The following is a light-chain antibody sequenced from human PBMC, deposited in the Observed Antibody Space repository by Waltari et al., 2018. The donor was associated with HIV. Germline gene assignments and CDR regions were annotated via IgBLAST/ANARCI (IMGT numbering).Light chain of an antibody. CDR3: QSYDSDLNAWV. CDR2: GDT. J-gene: IGLJ3*02. Sequence: QPVLAQPPSVSGAPGQTPTISCTGGSTNIGANFDVHCYHPLPGTAPRLLVYGDTRRPSGVPDRIAGSKSATSASRAISGLRAEDEGDYYCQSYDSDLNAWVFGGGTTLTVL. V-gene: IGLV1-40*01. CDR1: STNIGANFD.